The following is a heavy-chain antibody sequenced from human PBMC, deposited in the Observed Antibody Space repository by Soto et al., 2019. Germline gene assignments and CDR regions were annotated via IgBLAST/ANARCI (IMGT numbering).Heavy chain of an antibody. Sequence: SVKVSCKASGGTFSSYAISWVRQAPGQGLEWMGGIIPIFGTANYAQKFQGRVTITADESTSTAYMELSSLRSEDTAVYYCARDRYYDSSGYYPDWGQGTLVTVSS. V-gene: IGHV1-69*13. CDR2: IIPIFGTA. D-gene: IGHD3-22*01. J-gene: IGHJ4*02. CDR1: GGTFSSYA. CDR3: ARDRYYDSSGYYPD.